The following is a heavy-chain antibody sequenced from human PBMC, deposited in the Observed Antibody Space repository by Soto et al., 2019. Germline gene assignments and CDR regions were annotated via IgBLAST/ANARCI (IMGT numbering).Heavy chain of an antibody. CDR1: GGSISSGGYY. CDR3: ARVGGINWFDP. CDR2: IYYSGST. D-gene: IGHD3-16*01. V-gene: IGHV4-31*03. J-gene: IGHJ5*02. Sequence: QVQLQESGPGLVKPSQTLSLTCTVSGGSISSGGYYWSWIRQHPGKGLEWIGYIYYSGSTYYNPSLRXRXTXSXXTSKTQVSLKLSSVTAADTAVYYCARVGGINWFDPWGQGTLVTVSS.